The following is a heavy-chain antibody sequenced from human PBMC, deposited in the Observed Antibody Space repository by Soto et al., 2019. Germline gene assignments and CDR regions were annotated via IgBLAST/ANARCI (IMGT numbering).Heavy chain of an antibody. J-gene: IGHJ5*02. Sequence: QLQLQESGSGLVKPSQTLSLTCAVSGGSITSGNSYSWSWIRQPPGKCLEWIGSISHTGSTSYNPSLKGRVTMSVDKSKNQFSLNLSSVTAADMAVYYCARAVAPYFGTWFDPWGQGTLVTVSS. CDR2: ISHTGST. V-gene: IGHV4-30-2*01. CDR1: GGSITSGNSYS. CDR3: ARAVAPYFGTWFDP. D-gene: IGHD3-10*01.